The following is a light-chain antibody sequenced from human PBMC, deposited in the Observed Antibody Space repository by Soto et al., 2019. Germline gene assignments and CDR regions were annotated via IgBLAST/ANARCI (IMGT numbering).Light chain of an antibody. J-gene: IGLJ1*01. Sequence: QSALTQPRSVSGSPGQSVTISCTGTSSDVDDYNYVSWYQQHPGKAPKLMIYEINKRPSGVPDRFSGSKSGNTASLTVSGLQAEDEADYYCSSFAGSNNFPYVFGTGTKVNVL. CDR3: SSFAGSNNFPYV. V-gene: IGLV2-8*01. CDR1: SSDVDDYNY. CDR2: EIN.